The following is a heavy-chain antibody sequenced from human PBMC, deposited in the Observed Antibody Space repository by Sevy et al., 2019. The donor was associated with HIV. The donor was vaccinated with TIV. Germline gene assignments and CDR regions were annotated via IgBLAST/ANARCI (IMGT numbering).Heavy chain of an antibody. D-gene: IGHD3-9*01. V-gene: IGHV3-23*01. J-gene: IGHJ4*02. CDR2: ISGSGGSK. CDR3: AKRNGGILTGYHLDY. CDR1: GFTFSSYA. Sequence: GGSLRLSCAASGFTFSSYAMSWVRQAPGKGLEWVAAISGSGGSKYYADSVKGRFTISRDNSKNTLYLQMNSLRAEDTAVYYCAKRNGGILTGYHLDYWGQGTLVTVSS.